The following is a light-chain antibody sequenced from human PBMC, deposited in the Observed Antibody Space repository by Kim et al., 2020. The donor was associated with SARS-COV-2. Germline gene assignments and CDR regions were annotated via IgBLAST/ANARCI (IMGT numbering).Light chain of an antibody. CDR2: FNSDGSH. CDR1: SGHSSYA. J-gene: IGLJ1*01. CDR3: QTWGPGVGV. V-gene: IGLV4-69*01. Sequence: SVKLTCTRTSGHSSYAIVWHQQQPEKGPRCLMKFNSDGSHCKGDGIPDRFSGYRSGAECYLTISSLQSEDEADYYCQTWGPGVGVFGTGTKVTVL.